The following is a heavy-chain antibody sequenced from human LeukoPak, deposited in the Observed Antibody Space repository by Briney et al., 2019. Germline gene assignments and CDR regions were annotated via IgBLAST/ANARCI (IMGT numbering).Heavy chain of an antibody. CDR1: GYTFTGYY. CDR2: INPNSGGT. Sequence: ASVNVSCKASGYTFTGYYMHWVRQAPGQGLEWMGWINPNSGGTNYAQKFQGRVTMTRDTSISTAYMELSRLRSDDTAVYYCARAGLVVHLGGDAFDIWGQGTMVTVSS. V-gene: IGHV1-2*02. CDR3: ARAGLVVHLGGDAFDI. D-gene: IGHD2-15*01. J-gene: IGHJ3*02.